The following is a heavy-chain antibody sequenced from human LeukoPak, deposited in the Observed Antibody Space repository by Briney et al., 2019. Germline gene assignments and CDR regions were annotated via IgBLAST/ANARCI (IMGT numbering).Heavy chain of an antibody. CDR1: GFTFSSYG. D-gene: IGHD6-13*01. Sequence: GGSLRLSCAASGFTFSSYGMHWVRQAPGKGLEWVAFIRYDGSNKYYADSVKDRFTISRDNSKNTLYLQMNSLRAEDTAVYYCARDGSKYSSTWYDYWGQGTLVTVSS. V-gene: IGHV3-30*02. CDR2: IRYDGSNK. CDR3: ARDGSKYSSTWYDY. J-gene: IGHJ4*02.